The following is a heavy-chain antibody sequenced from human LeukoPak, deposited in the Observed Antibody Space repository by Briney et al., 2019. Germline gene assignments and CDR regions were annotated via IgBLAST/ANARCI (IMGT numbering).Heavy chain of an antibody. CDR3: ARVKLDMATIVSFDY. Sequence: SETLSLTCTVSGGSISSYYWSWIRQPPGKGLEWLGYIYYSGSTNYNPSLKSRVTISVDTSKNQFSLNLSSVTAADTAVYYCARVKLDMATIVSFDYWGQGTLVTVSS. CDR1: GGSISSYY. CDR2: IYYSGST. J-gene: IGHJ4*02. D-gene: IGHD5-24*01. V-gene: IGHV4-59*01.